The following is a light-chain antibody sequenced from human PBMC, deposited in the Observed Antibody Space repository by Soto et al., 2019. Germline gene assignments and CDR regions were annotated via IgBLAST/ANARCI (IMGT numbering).Light chain of an antibody. J-gene: IGLJ1*01. V-gene: IGLV2-14*01. CDR3: SSYTSSGTPRYV. CDR2: EVS. CDR1: SSDVGGYNY. Sequence: QSALTQPASVSGSPGQSITISCTGTSSDVGGYNYVSWYQQHPGKAPKLMIYEVSNRPSGVSNRFSGSKSGNTASLTISGLQAEDEADYYCSSYTSSGTPRYVFGTGTKVTVL.